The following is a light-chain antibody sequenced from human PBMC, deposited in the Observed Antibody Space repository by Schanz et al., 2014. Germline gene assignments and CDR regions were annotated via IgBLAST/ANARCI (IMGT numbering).Light chain of an antibody. CDR3: MQVLQTLPIT. CDR2: LGS. V-gene: IGKV2-28*01. CDR1: QSLLHSDGKNY. J-gene: IGKJ5*01. Sequence: DIVMTQSPLSLPVTPGEPASISCRSSQSLLHSDGKNYLDWYLQKPGQSPQLLIYLGSNRASGVPGRFSGSGSGTDFTLKISRVEADDVGIYYCMQVLQTLPITFGQGTRLEIK.